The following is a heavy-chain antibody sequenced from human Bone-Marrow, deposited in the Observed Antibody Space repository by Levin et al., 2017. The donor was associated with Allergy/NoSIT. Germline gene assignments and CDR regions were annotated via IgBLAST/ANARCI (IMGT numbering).Heavy chain of an antibody. CDR3: TRSFLAKWFDP. D-gene: IGHD2/OR15-2a*01. J-gene: IGHJ5*02. V-gene: IGHV1-69*10. CDR2: IVPALGQA. Sequence: ASVKVSCKASGGAFNTYVISWVRQAPGQGLEWMGGIVPALGQANYAQKFQSRMTISADESMSTVYMELNRLVSEDTAVYYCTRSFLAKWFDPWGQGTLVTVSS. CDR1: GGAFNTYV.